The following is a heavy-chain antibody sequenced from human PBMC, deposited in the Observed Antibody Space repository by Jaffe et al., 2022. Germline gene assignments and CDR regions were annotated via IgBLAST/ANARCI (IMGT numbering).Heavy chain of an antibody. J-gene: IGHJ6*03. Sequence: EEQLVESGGGLVQPGGSLRLSCAASGFTFSSFWMSWVRQAPGKGLEWVANIKQDATEENYVDSVKGRFTISRDNAKNSLYLQMNSLRAEDTAVYYCARIATYSYYYYYMDVWGKGTTVTVSS. V-gene: IGHV3-7*01. CDR2: IKQDATEE. D-gene: IGHD4-4*01. CDR1: GFTFSSFW. CDR3: ARIATYSYYYYYMDV.